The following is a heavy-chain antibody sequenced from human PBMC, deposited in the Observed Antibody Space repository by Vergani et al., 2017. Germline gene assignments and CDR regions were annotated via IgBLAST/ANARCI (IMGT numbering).Heavy chain of an antibody. CDR1: GFTFSSYG. V-gene: IGHV3-33*01. CDR2: IWYDGSNK. CDR3: ARGSSSDWLLQNWFDP. J-gene: IGHJ5*02. D-gene: IGHD3-9*01. Sequence: QVQLVESGGGVVQPGRSLRLSCAASGFTFSSYGMHWVRQAPGKGLEWVAVIWYDGSNKYYADSVKGRFTISRDNSKNTLYLQMNSLGAEDTAVYYCARGSSSDWLLQNWFDPWGQGTLVTVSS.